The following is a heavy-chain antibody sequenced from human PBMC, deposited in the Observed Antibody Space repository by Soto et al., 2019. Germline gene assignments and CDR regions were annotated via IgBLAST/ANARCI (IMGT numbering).Heavy chain of an antibody. Sequence: QVQLVQSGAEVKKPGSSVKVSCKASGGTFSRYAISWVRQAPGRGLAWMGGIIPIFGTANYAQKYQGRVTLTADESTSTGYMEVSSLRFEDTAVYYCARAIVGPTTTGWLDPWGQGTLVAVSS. CDR2: IIPIFGTA. CDR3: ARAIVGPTTTGWLDP. D-gene: IGHD1-26*01. CDR1: GGTFSRYA. V-gene: IGHV1-69*01. J-gene: IGHJ5*02.